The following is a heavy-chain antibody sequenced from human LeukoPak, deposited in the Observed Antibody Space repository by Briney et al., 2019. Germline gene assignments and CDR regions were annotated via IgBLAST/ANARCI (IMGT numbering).Heavy chain of an antibody. Sequence: GGSLRLSCAASGFTFSTYAMSWVRQIPGKGLEWVSGINGNGGNTYYADSVKGRFTISRGNSKNTLYLQMNSLRAEDTAVYYCARELYTRDGYNSYMDVWGRGTTVTVSS. CDR1: GFTFSTYA. J-gene: IGHJ6*03. D-gene: IGHD5-24*01. CDR3: ARELYTRDGYNSYMDV. CDR2: INGNGGNT. V-gene: IGHV3-23*01.